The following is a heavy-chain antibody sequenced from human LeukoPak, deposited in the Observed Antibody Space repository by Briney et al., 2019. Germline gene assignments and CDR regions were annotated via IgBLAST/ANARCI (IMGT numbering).Heavy chain of an antibody. CDR1: GFTVSSKY. V-gene: IGHV3-53*01. CDR3: ARDYYDGSAYYSYYEY. CDR2: LYSNGNT. J-gene: IGHJ4*02. D-gene: IGHD3-22*01. Sequence: PGGSLRLSCAASGFTVSSKYMSWVRQAPGKGLEWVSTLYSNGNTYYADSVKGRFTISRDSSKNTLSLQMNSLRAEDTAVYYCARDYYDGSAYYSYYEYWGQGTLVTVSS.